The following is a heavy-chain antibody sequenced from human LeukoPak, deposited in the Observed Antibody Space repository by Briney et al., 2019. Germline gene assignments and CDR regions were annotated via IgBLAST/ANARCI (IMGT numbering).Heavy chain of an antibody. Sequence: SQTLSLTCAISGDSVSSNSAAWNWIRQSPSRGLEWLGRTYYRSKWYSDYAVSVKSRITINPDTSKNQFSLQLNSVTPEDTAVYYCARGGYYYDSSGYSFGTWFDPWGQGTLVTVSS. V-gene: IGHV6-1*01. J-gene: IGHJ5*02. D-gene: IGHD3-22*01. CDR3: ARGGYYYDSSGYSFGTWFDP. CDR1: GDSVSSNSAA. CDR2: TYYRSKWYS.